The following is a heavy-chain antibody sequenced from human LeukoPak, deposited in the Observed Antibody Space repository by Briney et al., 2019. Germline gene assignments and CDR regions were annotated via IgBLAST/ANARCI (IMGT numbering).Heavy chain of an antibody. CDR1: GYSISSGYY. V-gene: IGHV4-38-2*02. CDR2: IYYSGST. D-gene: IGHD3-10*01. CDR3: ARVSRITTVRGIILNWFDP. Sequence: SETLSLTCTVSGYSISSGYYWGWIRQPPGKGLEWIGSIYYSGSTYYNPSLKSRVTISVDTSKNQFSLKVSSVTAADTAVYYCARVSRITTVRGIILNWFDPWGQGTLVTVSS. J-gene: IGHJ5*02.